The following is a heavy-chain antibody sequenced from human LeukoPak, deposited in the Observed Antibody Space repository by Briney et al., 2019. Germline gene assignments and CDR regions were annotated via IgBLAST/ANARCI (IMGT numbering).Heavy chain of an antibody. D-gene: IGHD6-19*01. Sequence: QPGGSLRLSCAASGFTFSSYAMSWVRQAPGKGLEWVSTISGSGGTTYYADSVKGRFTFSRDNSKNTLYLQMNSLRAEDSAVYYCAKDVAFSSGPNYFDYWGQETLVTVSS. CDR3: AKDVAFSSGPNYFDY. CDR1: GFTFSSYA. J-gene: IGHJ4*02. CDR2: ISGSGGTT. V-gene: IGHV3-23*01.